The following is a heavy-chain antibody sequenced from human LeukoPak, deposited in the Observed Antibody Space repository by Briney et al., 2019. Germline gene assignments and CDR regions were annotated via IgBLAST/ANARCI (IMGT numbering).Heavy chain of an antibody. J-gene: IGHJ4*02. D-gene: IGHD3-22*01. V-gene: IGHV3-64*01. CDR2: ISSNGGST. CDR3: ARDLGDPDSSGSDY. Sequence: GGSLRLSCAASGFTFSSYAMHWVRQAPGKGLEYVSAISSNGGSTYYANSVKGRFTISRDNSKNTLYLQMGSLRAEDMAVYYCARDLGDPDSSGSDYWGQGTLVTVSS. CDR1: GFTFSSYA.